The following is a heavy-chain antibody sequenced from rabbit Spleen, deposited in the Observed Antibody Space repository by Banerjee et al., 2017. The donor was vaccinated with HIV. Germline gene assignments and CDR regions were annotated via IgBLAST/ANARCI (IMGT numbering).Heavy chain of an antibody. CDR3: ARDDDGGNGGYQTEAFNL. CDR1: GIDFSSDD. V-gene: IGHV1S47*01. D-gene: IGHD1-1*01. J-gene: IGHJ4*01. CDR2: IYNGDGST. Sequence: QEQLVESGGGLVQPEGSLTLTCKASGIDFSSDDHMCWVRQAPGKGLEWIACIYNGDGSTYYASWVNGRFTISRSTSLKTVTLQMTGLTAADTATYFCARDDDGGNGGYQTEAFNLWGPGTLVTVS.